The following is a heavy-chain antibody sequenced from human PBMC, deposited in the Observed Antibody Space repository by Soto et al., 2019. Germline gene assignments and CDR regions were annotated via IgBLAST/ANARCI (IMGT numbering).Heavy chain of an antibody. Sequence: SETLSLTCAVSGGSISSGGYSWGWIRQPPGKGLEWIGYMYHSGSTYYNPSLKSRVTISVDTSKNQFSLKLSSVTAADTAVYYCARLVWSYGTWFDPWGQGTLVTVSS. CDR2: MYHSGST. D-gene: IGHD5-18*01. CDR1: GGSISSGGYS. CDR3: ARLVWSYGTWFDP. J-gene: IGHJ5*02. V-gene: IGHV4-30-2*02.